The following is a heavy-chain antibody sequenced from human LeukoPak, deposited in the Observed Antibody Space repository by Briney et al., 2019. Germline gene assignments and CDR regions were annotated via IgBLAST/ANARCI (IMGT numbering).Heavy chain of an antibody. V-gene: IGHV1-18*01. J-gene: IGHJ3*02. CDR1: GYTFNTYG. CDR2: ISAYNGNT. CDR3: AVGLRFLEWPNAFDI. Sequence: ASVKVSCKTSGYTFNTYGISWVRQAPGQGLEWMGWISAYNGNTNYAQKLQGRVTMTTDTSTSTAYMELRSLRSDDTAVYYCAVGLRFLEWPNAFDIWGQGTMVTVSS. D-gene: IGHD3-3*01.